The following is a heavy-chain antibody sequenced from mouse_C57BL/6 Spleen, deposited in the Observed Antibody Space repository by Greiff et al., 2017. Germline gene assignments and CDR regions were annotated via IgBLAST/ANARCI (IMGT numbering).Heavy chain of an antibody. V-gene: IGHV1-80*01. CDR1: GYAFSSYW. CDR2: IYPGDGDT. D-gene: IGHD2-5*01. J-gene: IGHJ3*01. Sequence: QVQLQQSGAELVKPGASVKISCKASGYAFSSYWMNWVKQRPGKGLEWIGQIYPGDGDTNYNGKFKGQATLTADKSSSTAYMQLSSLTSEDSAVYFCARARSNYDWFAYWGQGTLVTVSA. CDR3: ARARSNYDWFAY.